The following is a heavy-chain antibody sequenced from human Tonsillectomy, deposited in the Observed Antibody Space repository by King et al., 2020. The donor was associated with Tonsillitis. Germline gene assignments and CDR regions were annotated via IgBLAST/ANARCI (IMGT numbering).Heavy chain of an antibody. D-gene: IGHD4-23*01. V-gene: IGHV3-20*04. J-gene: IGHJ4*02. CDR1: GFTFNDYG. Sequence: VQLVESGGGVVRPGGSLRLSCVASGFTFNDYGMYWVRQAPGKGLEWVSAINWNGGSPVHTDSVKGRFTISRDDAKDSLYLQMDSLSPEDTALYFCAGERPVVRGGGFDYWGQGALVTVSS. CDR2: INWNGGSP. CDR3: AGERPVVRGGGFDY.